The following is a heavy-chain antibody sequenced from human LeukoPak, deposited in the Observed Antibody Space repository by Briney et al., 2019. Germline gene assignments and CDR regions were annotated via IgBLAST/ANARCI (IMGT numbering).Heavy chain of an antibody. J-gene: IGHJ6*03. Sequence: GGSLRLSCAASGFTFSSYWMSWVRQAPGKGLEWVANIKQDGSEKYYVDSVKGRFTISRDNAKNSLYLQMISLRAEDTAVYYCAVDIVVVVAAWDYMDVWGKGTTVTVSS. D-gene: IGHD2-15*01. V-gene: IGHV3-7*01. CDR2: IKQDGSEK. CDR1: GFTFSSYW. CDR3: AVDIVVVVAAWDYMDV.